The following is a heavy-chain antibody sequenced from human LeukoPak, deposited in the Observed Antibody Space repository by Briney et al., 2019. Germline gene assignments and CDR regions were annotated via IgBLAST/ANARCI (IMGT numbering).Heavy chain of an antibody. CDR3: AKSQLYYYDSSGYAPVAFDI. CDR1: GFTFSSYA. V-gene: IGHV3-23*01. J-gene: IGHJ3*02. D-gene: IGHD3-22*01. CDR2: ISGSGGST. Sequence: PGGSLRLSCAASGFTFSSYAMSWVRQAPGKGLEWVSAISGSGGSTYYADSVKGRFTISRDNSKNTLYLQMNSLRAEDTAVYYCAKSQLYYYDSSGYAPVAFDIWGQGTMVTVSS.